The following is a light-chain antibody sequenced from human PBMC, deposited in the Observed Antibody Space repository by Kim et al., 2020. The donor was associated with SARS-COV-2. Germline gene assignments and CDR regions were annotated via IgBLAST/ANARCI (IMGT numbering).Light chain of an antibody. J-gene: IGLJ2*01. Sequence: PVKSAVVATGRNNMGNETVPWSRHKPGQAPVLVIYYGSNRPSGIPGRFSGSNSGNTASLTISRVEAEDEADYFCQVWDSSSDHVVFGGGTQLTVL. CDR2: YGS. CDR1: NMGNET. V-gene: IGLV3-21*04. CDR3: QVWDSSSDHVV.